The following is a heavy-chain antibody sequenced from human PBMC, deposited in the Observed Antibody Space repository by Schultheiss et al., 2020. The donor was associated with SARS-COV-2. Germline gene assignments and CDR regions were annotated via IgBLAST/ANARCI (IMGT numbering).Heavy chain of an antibody. CDR3: ARGGAYCGGDCPLDY. V-gene: IGHV4-59*04. CDR1: GGSISSYY. D-gene: IGHD2-21*02. Sequence: SETLSLTCTVSGGSISSYYWSWIRQPPGKGLEWIGYIYHSGSTYYNPSLKSRVTISVDRSKNQFSLKLSSVTAADTAVYYCARGGAYCGGDCPLDYWGQGTLVTVSS. CDR2: IYHSGST. J-gene: IGHJ4*02.